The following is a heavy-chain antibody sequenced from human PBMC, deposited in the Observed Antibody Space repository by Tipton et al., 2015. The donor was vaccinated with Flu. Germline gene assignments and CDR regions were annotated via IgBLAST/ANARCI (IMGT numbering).Heavy chain of an antibody. Sequence: TLSLTCAVSGGSISSSNWWSWVRQPPGKGLEWIGEIYHSGSTNYNLSLKSRVTISVDKSKNQFSLKLSSVTAADTAVYYCARGSHYYDSSGYYYGYWGQGTLVTVSS. V-gene: IGHV4-4*02. CDR1: GGSISSSNW. J-gene: IGHJ4*02. D-gene: IGHD3-22*01. CDR3: ARGSHYYDSSGYYYGY. CDR2: IYHSGST.